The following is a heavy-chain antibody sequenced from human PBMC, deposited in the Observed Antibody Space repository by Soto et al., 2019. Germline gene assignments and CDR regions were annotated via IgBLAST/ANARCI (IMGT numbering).Heavy chain of an antibody. J-gene: IGHJ3*02. CDR1: GCSISSYY. CDR3: ARLGYDILTGYYSPDAFDI. D-gene: IGHD3-9*01. V-gene: IGHV4-59*08. Sequence: SETLSLTCTFSGCSISSYYWSWIRQPPGKGLEWIGYIYYSGSTNYNPPLKSRVTISVDTSKNQFSLKLSSVTAADTAVYYCARLGYDILTGYYSPDAFDIWGQGTMVTVSS. CDR2: IYYSGST.